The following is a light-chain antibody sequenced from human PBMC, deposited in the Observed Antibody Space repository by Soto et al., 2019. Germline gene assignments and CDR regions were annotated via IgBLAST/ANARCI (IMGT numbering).Light chain of an antibody. Sequence: QLVLTQSPSASASLGASVKLTCTLSSGHSSYAIAWHQQQPEKGPRYLMKLNSDGSHSKGDGIPDRVSGSSSGAERYLPISSLQSEDEADYYCQTWGDGIHYVFGTGTKVTV. J-gene: IGLJ1*01. CDR3: QTWGDGIHYV. V-gene: IGLV4-69*01. CDR1: SGHSSYA. CDR2: LNSDGSH.